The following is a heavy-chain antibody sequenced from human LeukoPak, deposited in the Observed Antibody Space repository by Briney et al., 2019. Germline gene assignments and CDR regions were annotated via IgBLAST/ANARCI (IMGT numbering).Heavy chain of an antibody. CDR1: GYTLTELS. D-gene: IGHD3-22*01. CDR3: ATGPNYYDSSGYYYNY. V-gene: IGHV1-24*01. J-gene: IGHJ4*02. Sequence: VASVKVSCKVSGYTLTELSMHWVRQAPGKGLEWMGGFDPEDGETIYAQKLQGRVTMTEDTSTDTAYMELSSLRSEDTAVYYCATGPNYYDSSGYYYNYWGQGTLVTVSS. CDR2: FDPEDGET.